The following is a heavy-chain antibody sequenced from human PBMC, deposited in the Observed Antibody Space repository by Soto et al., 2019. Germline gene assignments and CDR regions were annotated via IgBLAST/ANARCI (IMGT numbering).Heavy chain of an antibody. CDR2: ISGSGDRT. CDR1: GITISNYP. Sequence: EVRLLESGGGLVQPGGSLRLSCAASGITISNYPMSWVRQAPGKGLEWVSGISGSGDRTYYADSAKGRFTISKDISKNLLSLQVDSLGVDDTAVYFCVKDDGGSPSTPPLWGQGTLVTVSS. D-gene: IGHD3-10*01. V-gene: IGHV3-23*01. CDR3: VKDDGGSPSTPPL. J-gene: IGHJ4*02.